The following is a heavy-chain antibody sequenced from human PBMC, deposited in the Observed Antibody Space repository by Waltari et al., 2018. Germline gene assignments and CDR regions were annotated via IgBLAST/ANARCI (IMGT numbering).Heavy chain of an antibody. CDR3: TTGRAVGPWLRSHFDY. CDR2: LDPED. V-gene: IGHV1-24*01. Sequence: QVQLVQSGAEVKKPGASVKVSCKVSGYTLTELSIHWVRQAPGKGLEGIGHLDPEDYAQKFQGRVTLTEDSSTATAYLELTSLRSDDTAVYYCTTGRAVGPWLRSHFDYWGQGTLVTVSS. CDR1: GYTLTELS. J-gene: IGHJ4*02. D-gene: IGHD3-22*01.